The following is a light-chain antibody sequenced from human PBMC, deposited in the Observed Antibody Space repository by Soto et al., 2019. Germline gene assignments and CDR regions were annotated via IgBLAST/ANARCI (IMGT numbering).Light chain of an antibody. Sequence: DIKMTQSPSSVSASVGDRVTITCRASQGIRSWLAWYQQKPGKAPNLLIYAASSLQSGVPSRFSGSGSGTDFTLTISSLQPEDFATYYCQQANSFPLTFGQGTKLEIK. CDR2: AAS. CDR3: QQANSFPLT. V-gene: IGKV1-12*01. CDR1: QGIRSW. J-gene: IGKJ2*01.